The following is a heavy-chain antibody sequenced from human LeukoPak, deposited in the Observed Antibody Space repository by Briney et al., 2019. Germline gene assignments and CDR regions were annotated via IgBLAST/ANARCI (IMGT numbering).Heavy chain of an antibody. CDR3: ARDLHYAFDI. V-gene: IGHV3-48*02. D-gene: IGHD3-10*01. CDR2: IYSSDTT. J-gene: IGHJ3*02. CDR1: GLSLSRSA. Sequence: GGSLRLSCAASGLSLSRSAMNWVRQAPGKGLEWVSHIYSSDTTYADSVKGRFTISRDNAKNSLYLQMNSLRDEDTAVYYCARDLHYAFDIWGQGTMVTASS.